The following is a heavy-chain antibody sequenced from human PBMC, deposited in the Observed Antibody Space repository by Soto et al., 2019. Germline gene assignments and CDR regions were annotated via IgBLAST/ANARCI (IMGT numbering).Heavy chain of an antibody. CDR3: AKDPGIYSGYDLPNYFDY. Sequence: GGSLRLSCAASGFTFSDYYMNWVRQAPGKGLEWVSVIRSSRSTKYYADSVKGRFTISRDNSKNTLYLQMNSLRAEDTAVYYCAKDPGIYSGYDLPNYFDYWGQGTLVTVSS. D-gene: IGHD5-12*01. V-gene: IGHV3-48*01. CDR1: GFTFSDYY. J-gene: IGHJ4*02. CDR2: IRSSRSTK.